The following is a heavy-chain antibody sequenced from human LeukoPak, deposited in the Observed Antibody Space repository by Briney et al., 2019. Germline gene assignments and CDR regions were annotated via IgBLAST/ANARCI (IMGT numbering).Heavy chain of an antibody. D-gene: IGHD6-19*01. CDR2: ISGSDGST. CDR3: AKVSISSGWYSAFDY. V-gene: IGHV3-23*01. Sequence: PGGSLRLSCAASGFTFSSYAMSWVRQAPGKGLEWVSAISGSDGSTYYADSVKGRFTISRDNSKNTLYLQMNSLRAEDTAVYYCAKVSISSGWYSAFDYWGQGTLVTVSS. CDR1: GFTFSSYA. J-gene: IGHJ4*02.